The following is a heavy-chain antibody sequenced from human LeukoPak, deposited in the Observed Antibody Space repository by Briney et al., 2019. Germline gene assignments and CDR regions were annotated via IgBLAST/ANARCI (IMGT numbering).Heavy chain of an antibody. D-gene: IGHD6-13*01. CDR1: GFTFSSYA. V-gene: IGHV3-13*01. Sequence: GGSLRLSCAASGFTFSSYAMHWVRQATGKGLEWVSAIGTAGDTYYPGSVKGRFTISRENAKNSLYLQMNSLRAEDTAVYFCARDLSPGYSSNWYDYWGQGTLVTVSS. J-gene: IGHJ5*01. CDR3: ARDLSPGYSSNWYDY. CDR2: IGTAGDT.